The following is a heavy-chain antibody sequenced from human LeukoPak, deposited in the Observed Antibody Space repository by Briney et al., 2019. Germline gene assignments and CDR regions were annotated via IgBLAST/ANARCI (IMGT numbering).Heavy chain of an antibody. J-gene: IGHJ4*02. V-gene: IGHV1-8*01. D-gene: IGHD1-26*01. CDR2: MNPNSGNT. Sequence: ASVKVSVKASGYTFTSYDINWVRQATGQGLEWMGWMNPNSGNTGYAQKFQGRVTMTRSASINTAYMELSSLTSDDTAVYYCARSSVGARRRIDYWGQGTLVTVSS. CDR3: ARSSVGARRRIDY. CDR1: GYTFTSYD.